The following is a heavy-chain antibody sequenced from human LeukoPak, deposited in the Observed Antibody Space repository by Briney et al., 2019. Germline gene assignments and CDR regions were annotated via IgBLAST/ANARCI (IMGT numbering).Heavy chain of an antibody. CDR3: ARDPYSGSYGDYYYYYMDV. CDR2: ITSTSSYI. V-gene: IGHV3-21*01. D-gene: IGHD1-26*01. Sequence: GGSLRLSCAASGFTFSSYWMSWVRQAPGKGLEWVSSITSTSSYIYYADSVKGRFTISRDNAENSLYLQMNSLRAEDTAVYYCARDPYSGSYGDYYYYYMDVWGKGTTVTISS. CDR1: GFTFSSYW. J-gene: IGHJ6*03.